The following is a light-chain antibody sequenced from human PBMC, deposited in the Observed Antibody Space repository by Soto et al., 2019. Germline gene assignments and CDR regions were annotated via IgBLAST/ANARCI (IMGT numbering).Light chain of an antibody. J-gene: IGKJ4*01. V-gene: IGKV3-20*01. CDR3: QQYGSSPLT. CDR2: GAS. CDR1: QTVSTNY. Sequence: EIVLTQSPGTLSLSPVERATLSCMASQTVSTNYLAWYQQKPGQAPRLLIYGASKRATGIPDRFSGSGSGTDFTLTISRLEPEDFAVYYCQQYGSSPLTFGGGTKVDIK.